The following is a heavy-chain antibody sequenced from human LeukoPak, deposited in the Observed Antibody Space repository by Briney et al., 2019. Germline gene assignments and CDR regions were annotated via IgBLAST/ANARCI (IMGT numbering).Heavy chain of an antibody. CDR3: AREVYATNWFDP. J-gene: IGHJ5*02. V-gene: IGHV3-33*01. D-gene: IGHD2-8*01. Sequence: KGLELVAVILYDGSTKYYADSVKGRLTISGANSKNTLYLQMNSLRAEDTAVYYCAREVYATNWFDPWGQGTLVTVSS. CDR2: ILYDGSTK.